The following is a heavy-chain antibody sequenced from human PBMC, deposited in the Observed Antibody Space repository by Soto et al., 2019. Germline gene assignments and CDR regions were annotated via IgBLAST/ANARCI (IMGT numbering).Heavy chain of an antibody. J-gene: IGHJ2*01. Sequence: QVQLVQSGAEVKKPGASVKVSCKASGYTFTSYDINWVRQAAGQGLKWIGWMNPNSGKAVYAQKFQGRVTMAGNTSISTAYMELSSLRSDDTAVYFCARGLVVVSATYWYFDLWGRGTLVTVSS. D-gene: IGHD2-15*01. V-gene: IGHV1-8*01. CDR1: GYTFTSYD. CDR2: MNPNSGKA. CDR3: ARGLVVVSATYWYFDL.